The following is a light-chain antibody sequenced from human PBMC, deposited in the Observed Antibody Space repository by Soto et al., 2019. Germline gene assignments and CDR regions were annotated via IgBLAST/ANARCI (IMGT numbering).Light chain of an antibody. V-gene: IGKV3-15*01. Sequence: IVMTQSPATLSVSPGERATLSCRASQSVSSNLAWYQKKPGQAPRLLIYGASTRATGIPARFSGSGSGTEFTLTISSLQSEDFAVYYCQRYNNWPPITFGQGTRLES. CDR1: QSVSSN. CDR3: QRYNNWPPIT. J-gene: IGKJ5*01. CDR2: GAS.